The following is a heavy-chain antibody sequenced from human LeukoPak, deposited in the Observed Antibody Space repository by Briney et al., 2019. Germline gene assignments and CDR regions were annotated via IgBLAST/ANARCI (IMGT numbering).Heavy chain of an antibody. CDR1: GASISSHY. D-gene: IGHD3-16*01. V-gene: IGHV4-59*11. CDR2: VIDSVRT. Sequence: SETLSLTCTVSGASISSHYWSWLRQPPGKGLEWIGYVIDSVRTKDNPSLQSRLTLSADTSKNELSLRLSSVTAADTAVYYCATIKHGQIFGYFDFWGQGIKVTVSP. J-gene: IGHJ4*02. CDR3: ATIKHGQIFGYFDF.